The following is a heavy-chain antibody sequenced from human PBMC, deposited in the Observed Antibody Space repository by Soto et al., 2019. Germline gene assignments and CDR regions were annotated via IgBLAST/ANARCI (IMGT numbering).Heavy chain of an antibody. CDR2: IYPGDPDT. D-gene: IGHD3-22*01. V-gene: IGHV5-51*01. CDR1: GYSFTSYW. J-gene: IGHJ4*02. CDR3: ARLPYYYDSSGYSNFDY. Sequence: PGESLKISCKGSGYSFTSYWIGWVRQMPGKGLEWMGIIYPGDPDTRYSPSFQGQVTISADKSISTAYLQWSSLKASDTAMYYCARLPYYYDSSGYSNFDYWGQGTLVTVSS.